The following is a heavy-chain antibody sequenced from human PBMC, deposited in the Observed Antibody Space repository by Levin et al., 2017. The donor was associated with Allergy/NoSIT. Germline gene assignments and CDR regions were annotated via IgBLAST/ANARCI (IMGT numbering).Heavy chain of an antibody. CDR1: GGTFSSYT. D-gene: IGHD5-18*01. CDR2: IIPILGIA. CDR3: ARMGYSYGYVIDY. V-gene: IGHV1-69*02. Sequence: GASVKVSCKASGGTFSSYTISWVRQAPGQGLEWMGRIIPILGIANYAQKFQGRVTITADKSTSTAYMELSSLRSEDTAVYYCARMGYSYGYVIDYWGQGTLVTVSS. J-gene: IGHJ4*02.